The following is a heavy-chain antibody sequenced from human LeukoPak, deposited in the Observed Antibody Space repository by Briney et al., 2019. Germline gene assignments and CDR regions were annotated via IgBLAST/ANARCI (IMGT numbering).Heavy chain of an antibody. CDR2: IYSGGGT. J-gene: IGHJ5*02. Sequence: GGSLRLSCAASGLTVSSDYMSWVRQAPGKGLEWVSVIYSGGGTYYADSVRGRFTISRDNSKNTLYPQLNSLRAEDTAVYYCARYPYNTSSWSDPWGQGTLVTVSS. V-gene: IGHV3-66*01. CDR1: GLTVSSDY. D-gene: IGHD6-6*01. CDR3: ARYPYNTSSWSDP.